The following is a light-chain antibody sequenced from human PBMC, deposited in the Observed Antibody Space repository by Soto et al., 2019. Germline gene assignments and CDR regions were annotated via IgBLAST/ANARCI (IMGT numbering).Light chain of an antibody. CDR3: LSVAESAYV. CDR2: EVS. V-gene: IGLV2-8*01. CDR1: SSDVGGYNY. J-gene: IGLJ1*01. Sequence: QSALTQPPSASGSPGQSVTISCAGTSSDVGGYNYVSWYQQYPGKVPKLMIYEVSERPSGVPGRFSGSKSGNTAFLTVSGLQAEEGADYYCLSVAESAYVLGPGTKVNVL.